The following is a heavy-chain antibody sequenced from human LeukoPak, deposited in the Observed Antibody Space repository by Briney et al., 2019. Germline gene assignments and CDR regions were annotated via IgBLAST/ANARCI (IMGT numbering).Heavy chain of an antibody. D-gene: IGHD3-22*01. CDR2: ISGSGGAT. V-gene: IGHV3-23*01. CDR3: AKSRARREGSSGSIDY. Sequence: GGSLRLSCAASGFTFTNYAMSWVRQAPGKGLEWVSVISGSGGATYYADSVRGRFTISSDNSKNTLYLQMNSLRAEDTAIYYCAKSRARREGSSGSIDYWGQGTLVTVSS. J-gene: IGHJ4*02. CDR1: GFTFTNYA.